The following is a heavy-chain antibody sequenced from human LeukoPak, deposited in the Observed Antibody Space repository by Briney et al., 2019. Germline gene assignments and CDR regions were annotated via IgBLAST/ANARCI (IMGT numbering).Heavy chain of an antibody. V-gene: IGHV4-59*01. CDR2: IYYGGST. CDR3: ARINYGDYGSYYGMDV. J-gene: IGHJ6*04. CDR1: SGAISSYS. D-gene: IGHD4-17*01. Sequence: PSETLSLTCTVSSGAISSYSWSWVRQPPAKGPQWIADIYYGGSTKYNPSLKSRVTISVDRAKNQFSLKLNSVTAADTAMYYCARINYGDYGSYYGMDVWGKGTTVTVSS.